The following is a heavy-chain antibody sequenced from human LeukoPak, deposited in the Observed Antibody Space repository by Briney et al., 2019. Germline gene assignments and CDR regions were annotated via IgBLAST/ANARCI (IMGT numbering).Heavy chain of an antibody. CDR3: AKDGNYGSGSPNPFDP. CDR1: GFTFRSYA. D-gene: IGHD3-10*01. Sequence: GGSLRLSCAASGFTFRSYAMNWVRQAPGKGLEWVAVISYDGSNKYYADSVKGRFTISRDNSKNTLYLQMNSLRAEDTAVYYCAKDGNYGSGSPNPFDPWGQGTLVTVSS. J-gene: IGHJ5*02. CDR2: ISYDGSNK. V-gene: IGHV3-30*18.